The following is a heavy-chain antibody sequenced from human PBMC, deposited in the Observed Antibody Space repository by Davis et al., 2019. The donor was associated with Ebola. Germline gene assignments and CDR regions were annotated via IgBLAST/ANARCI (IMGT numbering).Heavy chain of an antibody. CDR1: GYSFGSYW. D-gene: IGHD2-8*02. CDR2: MYPGDSDT. J-gene: IGHJ3*02. V-gene: IGHV5-51*01. CDR3: ASLRRTITGMDDAFDI. Sequence: GESLKISCKGSGYSFGSYWIGWVRQMPGKGLEWMGIMYPGDSDTRYSPSFRGQVTISADKSTKTAFLVWTGLKASDTAMYYCASLRRTITGMDDAFDIWGQGTMVTVSS.